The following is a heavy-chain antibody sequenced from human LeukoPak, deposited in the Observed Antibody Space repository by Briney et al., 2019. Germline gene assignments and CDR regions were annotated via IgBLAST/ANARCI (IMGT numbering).Heavy chain of an antibody. V-gene: IGHV6-1*01. CDR3: AREYYYDSSGSRYYGMDV. CDR2: TYYRSKWYN. CDR1: GDSVSSNSAA. Sequence: SQTLSLTCAISGDSVSSNSAAWNWIRQSPSRGLEWLGRTYYRSKWYNDYAVSVKSRITINPDTSKNQFSLKLSSVTAADTAVYYCAREYYYDSSGSRYYGMDVWGQGTTVTVSS. J-gene: IGHJ6*02. D-gene: IGHD3-22*01.